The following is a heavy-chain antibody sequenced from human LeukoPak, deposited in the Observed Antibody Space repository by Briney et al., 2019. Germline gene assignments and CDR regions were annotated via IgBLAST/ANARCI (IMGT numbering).Heavy chain of an antibody. CDR2: MNPNSGNT. J-gene: IGHJ4*02. V-gene: IGHV1-8*01. D-gene: IGHD6-6*01. Sequence: GASVKVSCKASGYTFTSYDINWVRQATGQGLEWIGWMNPNSGNTGYAQKFQGRVTMTRNTSISTAYMELSSLRSEDTAVYYCARGSGPRIAARFFDYWGQGTLVTVSS. CDR3: ARGSGPRIAARFFDY. CDR1: GYTFTSYD.